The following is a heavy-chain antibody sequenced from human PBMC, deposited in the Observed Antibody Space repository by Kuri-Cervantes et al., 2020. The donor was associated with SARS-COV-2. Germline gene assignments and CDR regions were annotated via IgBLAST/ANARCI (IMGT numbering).Heavy chain of an antibody. CDR1: GYSFTSYW. J-gene: IGHJ4*02. CDR3: ARRSNIDGYYFDY. CDR2: MHPGDSDI. D-gene: IGHD2/OR15-2a*01. V-gene: IGHV5-51*01. Sequence: GGSLRLSCKGSGYSFTSYWIGWVRQKPGKGLEWMGIMHPGDSDIRYSPSFQGQVTISAGKSISTAYLQWSSLKASDTAMYYCARRSNIDGYYFDYWGQGTLVTVSS.